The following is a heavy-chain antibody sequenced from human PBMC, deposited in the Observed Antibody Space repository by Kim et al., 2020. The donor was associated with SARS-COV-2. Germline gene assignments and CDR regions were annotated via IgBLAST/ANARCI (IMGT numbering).Heavy chain of an antibody. CDR1: GFTFSNAW. CDR3: TTYDYADY. Sequence: GGSLRLSCAASGFTFSNAWMSWVRQAPGKGLEWVGGIKSNAGGTSNADSAPVQVTITIYRENTKNTLHMHIHSVNNTDTALYYYTTYDYADYWAQG. V-gene: IGHV3-15*01. J-gene: IGHJ4*02. CDR2: IKSNAGGTSN.